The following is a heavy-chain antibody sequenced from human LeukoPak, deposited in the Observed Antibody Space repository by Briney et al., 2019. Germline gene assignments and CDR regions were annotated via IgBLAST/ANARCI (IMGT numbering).Heavy chain of an antibody. V-gene: IGHV1-18*01. CDR1: GYTFTTYD. J-gene: IGHJ4*02. CDR3: ARSGGPHYDSWSGYPGLFDY. CDR2: ISTYIGNT. Sequence: GASVKVSCKASGYTFTTYDITWVRQAPGQGLEWLGWISTYIGNTNYAQKLQDRVTMTTYTSTNTAYMELRSLRSDDTAVYYCARSGGPHYDSWSGYPGLFDYWGQGTLVTVSS. D-gene: IGHD3-3*01.